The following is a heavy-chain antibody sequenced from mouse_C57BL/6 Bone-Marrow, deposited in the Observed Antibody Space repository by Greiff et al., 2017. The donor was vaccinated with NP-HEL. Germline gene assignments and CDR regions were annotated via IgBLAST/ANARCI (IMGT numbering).Heavy chain of an antibody. V-gene: IGHV1-69*01. CDR2: IDPSDSYT. CDR1: GYTFTSYW. J-gene: IGHJ1*03. Sequence: VQLQQSGAELVMPGASVKLSCKASGYTFTSYWMHWVKQRPGQGLEWIGEIDPSDSYTNYNQKFKGKSTLTVDKSSSTAYMQLSSLTSEDSAVYYCARCLRWYFDVWGTGTTVTVSS. D-gene: IGHD6-1*01. CDR3: ARCLRWYFDV.